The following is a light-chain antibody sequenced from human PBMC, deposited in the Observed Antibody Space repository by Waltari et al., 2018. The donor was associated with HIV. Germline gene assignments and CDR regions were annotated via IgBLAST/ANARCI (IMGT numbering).Light chain of an antibody. CDR2: DVT. CDR1: SSVISTYAF. Sequence: QSALTQPASVSGSPGQSIPISCSGTSSVISTYAFVSWYQKHPAKAPKLLIYDVTARPSGVSRRFSGSKSGSTASLTISSIQADDEADYYCSSYTTSNTVVFGPGTKLSVL. V-gene: IGLV2-14*03. J-gene: IGLJ2*01. CDR3: SSYTTSNTVV.